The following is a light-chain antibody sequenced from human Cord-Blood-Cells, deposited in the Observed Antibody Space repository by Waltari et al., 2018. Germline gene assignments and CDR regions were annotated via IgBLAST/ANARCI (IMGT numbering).Light chain of an antibody. V-gene: IGKV2-28*01. J-gene: IGKJ2*01. CDR2: LGC. Sequence: DIVMTQSPLSLPVTPGEPASISCRSSQSLLHSNGYNYLYWYLQKPGQSPQLLIYLGCNQASGVPDRFGGSGAGTDFTLKISRVEAKDVGVYYCMQALQTPYTVGQVTKLGIK. CDR1: QSLLHSNGYNY. CDR3: MQALQTPYT.